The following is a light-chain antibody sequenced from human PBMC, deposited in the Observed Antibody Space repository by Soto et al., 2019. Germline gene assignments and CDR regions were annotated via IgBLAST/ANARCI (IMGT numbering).Light chain of an antibody. V-gene: IGLV2-14*01. CDR3: CSYAGSRIPRV. CDR1: SSDVGGYNY. J-gene: IGLJ3*02. Sequence: QSVLTQPASVSGSPGQSITISCTGTSSDVGGYNYVSWYQQHPGKAPKLMIYEVSNRPSGVSNRFSGSKSGNTASLTISGLQAEDEADYYCCSYAGSRIPRVFGGGTKLTVL. CDR2: EVS.